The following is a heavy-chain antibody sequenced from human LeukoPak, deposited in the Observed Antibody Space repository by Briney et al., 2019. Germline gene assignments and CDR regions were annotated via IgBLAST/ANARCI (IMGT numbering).Heavy chain of an antibody. CDR2: LNSDGSST. V-gene: IGHV3-74*01. CDR1: GFSFSSYW. Sequence: GGSLRLSCAASGFSFSSYWMHWVRQPPGKGLVWVSRLNSDGSSTNYADSVKGRFTISRDNAKNTLYLQVNSLRAEDTAVYYCARQVVTLSSDAFDIWGQGTMVTVSS. CDR3: ARQVVTLSSDAFDI. D-gene: IGHD2-21*02. J-gene: IGHJ3*02.